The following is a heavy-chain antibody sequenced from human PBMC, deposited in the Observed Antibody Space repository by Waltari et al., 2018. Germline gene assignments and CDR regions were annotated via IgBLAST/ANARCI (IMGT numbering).Heavy chain of an antibody. V-gene: IGHV1-46*01. J-gene: IGHJ4*02. CDR2: INPRGYNT. D-gene: IGHD2-8*02. CDR1: GHTFTSNY. Sequence: QVQLVQSGAEVKKTGASVTVSCKASGHTFTSNYIHWVRHAPGQGLEWMGIINPRGYNTNYAQNFQGRVTMTRDPSTSTAYMELSILRPDDTAVYYCAGGGFCTGGVCYTLQYWGQGTLITVSS. CDR3: AGGGFCTGGVCYTLQY.